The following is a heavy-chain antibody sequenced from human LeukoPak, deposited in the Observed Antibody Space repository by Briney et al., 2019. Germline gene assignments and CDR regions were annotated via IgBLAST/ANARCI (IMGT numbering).Heavy chain of an antibody. CDR3: AREGLWMTTVTTSPYNWFDP. Sequence: SQTLSLTCALSGDSVSSNSAAWNWIRQSPSRGLEWLGRTYYRSKWYNDYAVSVKSRITINPDTSKNQFSLQLNSVTPEDTAVYYCAREGLWMTTVTTSPYNWFDPWGQGTLVTVSS. J-gene: IGHJ5*02. CDR2: TYYRSKWYN. V-gene: IGHV6-1*01. CDR1: GDSVSSNSAA. D-gene: IGHD4-17*01.